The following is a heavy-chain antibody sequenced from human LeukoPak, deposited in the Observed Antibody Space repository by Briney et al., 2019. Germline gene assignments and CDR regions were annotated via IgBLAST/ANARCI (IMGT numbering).Heavy chain of an antibody. CDR2: IYHSGST. Sequence: SETLSLTCAVSGGSISSSNWWSWVRQPPGKGLEWIGEIYHSGSTNYNPSLKSRVTISVDKSKNQFSLKLSSVTAADTAVYYCATGPPMVRGVTPGPNWFDPWGQGTLVTVSS. CDR3: ATGPPMVRGVTPGPNWFDP. CDR1: GGSISSSNW. J-gene: IGHJ5*02. V-gene: IGHV4-4*02. D-gene: IGHD3-10*01.